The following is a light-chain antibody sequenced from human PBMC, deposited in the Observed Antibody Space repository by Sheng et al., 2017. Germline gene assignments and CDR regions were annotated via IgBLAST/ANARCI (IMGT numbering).Light chain of an antibody. V-gene: IGLV2-8*01. CDR3: SSYAGSNNWGV. CDR1: SNDVGGYNY. J-gene: IGLJ2*01. Sequence: QSALTQPPSASGSPGQSVAISCTGTSNDVGGYNYVSWYQQHPGKAPKLMIYEVSKRPSGVPDRFSGSKSGNTASLTVSGLQAEDEADYYCSSYAGSNNWGVFGGGTKLTVL. CDR2: EVS.